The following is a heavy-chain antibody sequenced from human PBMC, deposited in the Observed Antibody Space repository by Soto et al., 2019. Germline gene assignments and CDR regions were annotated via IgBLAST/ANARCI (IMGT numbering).Heavy chain of an antibody. V-gene: IGHV3-15*07. J-gene: IGHJ5*02. CDR1: GFTFTYAW. CDR3: TTDGGA. Sequence: EVQLVESGGGLVKPGGSLTLSCAASGFTFTYAWMNWVRQAPGTGLEWVGRIKSKTAGGTTDYTAPVKGRFTISRDDSKNPLFLQMNSLKAEDTAVYYCTTDGGAWGQGTLVTVSS. D-gene: IGHD3-10*01. CDR2: IKSKTAGGTT.